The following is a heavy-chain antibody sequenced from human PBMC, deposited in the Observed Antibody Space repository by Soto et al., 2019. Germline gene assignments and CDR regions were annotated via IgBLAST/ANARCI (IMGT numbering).Heavy chain of an antibody. J-gene: IGHJ6*02. Sequence: ASVKVSCKASGYTFTSYAMHWVRQAPGQRLEWMGWINAGNGNTKYSQKFQGRVTITRDTSASTAYMELSSVTAADTAVYYCARDLWGYCGTDCYPLDVWGQGTTVTVPS. CDR3: ARDLWGYCGTDCYPLDV. CDR1: GYTFTSYA. D-gene: IGHD2-21*02. V-gene: IGHV1-3*01. CDR2: INAGNGNT.